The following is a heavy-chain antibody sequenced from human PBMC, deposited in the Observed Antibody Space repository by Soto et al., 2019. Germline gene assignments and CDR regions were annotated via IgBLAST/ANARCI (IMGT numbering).Heavy chain of an antibody. CDR3: ARRGSR. V-gene: IGHV3-48*03. D-gene: IGHD3-10*01. J-gene: IGHJ3*01. Sequence: EVQLVESGGGLVQPGGSLRLSCAASGFTFSSSDMYWVRQAPGKGLEWISYIHPGGQTIFYAESVKGRFTISRDNAKHSVYLQMNSLRAEDTAVYYCARRGSRWGRGTKVTVSS. CDR2: IHPGGQTI. CDR1: GFTFSSSD.